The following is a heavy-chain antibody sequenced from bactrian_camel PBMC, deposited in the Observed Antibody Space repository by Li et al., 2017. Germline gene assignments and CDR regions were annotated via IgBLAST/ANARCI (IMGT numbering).Heavy chain of an antibody. D-gene: IGHD5*01. CDR2: IYSDGSMT. J-gene: IGHJ4*01. V-gene: IGHV3-2*01. CDR3: AADSSRELWVGYPPYKY. Sequence: QVQLVESGGGLVQPGGSLRLSCAASGFTWSSSYISWVRQAPGKGLEWVSSIYSDGSMTAYADSVKGRFTISRDNAKNTLYLQMNSLKPEDTAVYYCAADSSRELWVGYPPYKYWGQGTQVTVS. CDR1: GFTWSSSY.